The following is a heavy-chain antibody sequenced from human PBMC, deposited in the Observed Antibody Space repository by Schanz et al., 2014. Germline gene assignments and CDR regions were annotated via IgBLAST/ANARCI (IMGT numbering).Heavy chain of an antibody. Sequence: QVQLQESGPGLVKPSQTLSLTCTVSGDSISNTPYYWTWIRQHPGKGLEWIGYIFFSGATHQNPSLKSRISISIDTSKNQFSLDLTSVTAADTAVYYCVRGGFWGSYCGLFDYWGQGALVTVSS. V-gene: IGHV4-31*03. CDR2: IFFSGAT. CDR3: VRGGFWGSYCGLFDY. D-gene: IGHD3-16*01. CDR1: GDSISNTPYY. J-gene: IGHJ4*02.